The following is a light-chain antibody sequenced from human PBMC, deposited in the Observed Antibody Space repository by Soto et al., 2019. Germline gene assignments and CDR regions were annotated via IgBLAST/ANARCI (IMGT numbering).Light chain of an antibody. V-gene: IGKV3-20*01. CDR1: QSVSSSY. Sequence: EIVLTQSPGTLSLSQGERATLSGRASQSVSSSYLAWYQQKPGQAPRLLIYGASSRATGIPDRFSGIVSGTDFTLTLSSLEPEECAVYYGQQSGSSTWTFCQGTKVDIK. CDR2: GAS. J-gene: IGKJ1*01. CDR3: QQSGSSTWT.